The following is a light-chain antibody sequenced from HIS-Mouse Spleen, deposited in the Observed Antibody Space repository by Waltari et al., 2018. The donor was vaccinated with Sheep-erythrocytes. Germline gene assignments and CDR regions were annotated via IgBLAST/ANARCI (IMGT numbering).Light chain of an antibody. V-gene: IGLV3-1*01. Sequence: SYELTQPPSVSVSPGQTASITCSGDKLGDKYACWYQQKPGQSPVLVIYQDSKRPSGLPARFYGSTSGNTATLTISGTQAMDEADYYCQAWDSSTAVFGGGTKLTVL. CDR1: KLGDKY. CDR3: QAWDSSTAV. CDR2: QDS. J-gene: IGLJ2*01.